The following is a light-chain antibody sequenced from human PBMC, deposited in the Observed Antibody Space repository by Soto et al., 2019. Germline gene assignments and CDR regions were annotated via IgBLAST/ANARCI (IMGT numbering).Light chain of an antibody. V-gene: IGKV2-28*01. CDR3: HQRQSWPRT. CDR2: QTS. J-gene: IGKJ1*01. Sequence: TSSQSLLHSNGYNYLDWYLQKPGQSPQLLIYQTSIRAAGIPARFSASGTGTDFTLTISDVQPEDFAVYYCHQRQSWPRTFGQGTKVDIK. CDR1: QSLLHSNGYNY.